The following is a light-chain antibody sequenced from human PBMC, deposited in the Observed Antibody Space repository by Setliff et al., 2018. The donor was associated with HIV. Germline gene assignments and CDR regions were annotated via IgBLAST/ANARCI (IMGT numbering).Light chain of an antibody. V-gene: IGLV2-14*01. J-gene: IGLJ1*01. CDR1: SNDVGAYNT. CDR2: DGS. Sequence: QSVLAQPASVSGSPGQSITISCTGTSNDVGAYNTVYWYQQHPGEAPKLMIYDGSTRPSGVSNRFSGSKSGNTASLTISGLQTEDEADYYCSSYTSSSTDVFGTGTKVTVL. CDR3: SSYTSSSTDV.